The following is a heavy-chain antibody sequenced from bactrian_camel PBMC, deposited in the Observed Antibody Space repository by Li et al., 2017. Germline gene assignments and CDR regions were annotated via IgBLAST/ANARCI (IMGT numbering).Heavy chain of an antibody. Sequence: HVQLVESGGGSGQAGGSLRLSCAASGLSASTTCMGWFRQAPGKAREGVATIASDGRTTYADSVKGRFTISLSQDNAKNTLYLQMNSLQPEDTAVYYCAARTYCSYSACCGPDYEYNYWGQGTQVTVS. J-gene: IGHJ4*01. CDR3: AARTYCSYSACCGPDYEYNY. D-gene: IGHD2*01. CDR1: GLSASTTC. CDR2: IASDGRT. V-gene: IGHV3S53*01.